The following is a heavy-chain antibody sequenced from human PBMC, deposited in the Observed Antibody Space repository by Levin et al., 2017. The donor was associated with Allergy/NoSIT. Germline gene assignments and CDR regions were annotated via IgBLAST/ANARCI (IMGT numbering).Heavy chain of an antibody. CDR1: GFTFSSYA. CDR3: AREDKDYDILTGPPPAPDY. J-gene: IGHJ4*02. V-gene: IGHV3-30*04. CDR2: ISYDGSNK. Sequence: GGSLRLSCAASGFTFSSYAMHWVRQAPGKGLEWVAVISYDGSNKYYADSVKGRFTISRDNSKNTLYLQMNSLRAEDTAVYYCAREDKDYDILTGPPPAPDYWGQGTLVTVSS. D-gene: IGHD3-9*01.